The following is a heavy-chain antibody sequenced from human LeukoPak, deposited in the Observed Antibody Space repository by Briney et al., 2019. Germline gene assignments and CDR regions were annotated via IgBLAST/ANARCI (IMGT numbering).Heavy chain of an antibody. CDR3: ARDAPSSGWYVPGFDP. D-gene: IGHD6-19*01. CDR2: IYTTGST. Sequence: SETLSLTCTVSGGSISSYYWSWIRQPAGKGLEWIGRIYTTGSTNYNPSLKSLVTMSVDTSKNQFSLKLSSVTAADTAVYYCARDAPSSGWYVPGFDPWGQGTLVTVSS. J-gene: IGHJ5*02. CDR1: GGSISSYY. V-gene: IGHV4-4*07.